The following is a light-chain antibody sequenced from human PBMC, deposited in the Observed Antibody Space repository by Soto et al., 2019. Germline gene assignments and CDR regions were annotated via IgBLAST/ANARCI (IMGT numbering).Light chain of an antibody. V-gene: IGLV2-14*01. CDR3: SSYTTISTLEV. J-gene: IGLJ3*02. CDR1: SSDVGGYNY. CDR2: EVS. Sequence: QSALTQPASVSGSPGQSITISCSGTSSDVGGYNYVSWYQQHPGKAPKLMVYEVSNRPSGVSNRFSGSKSVTTASLTISGLQAEDEADYYCSSYTTISTLEVFGGGTKLTVL.